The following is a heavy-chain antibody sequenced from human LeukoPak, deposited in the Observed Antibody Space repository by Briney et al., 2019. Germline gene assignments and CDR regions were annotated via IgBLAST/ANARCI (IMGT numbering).Heavy chain of an antibody. Sequence: PGGSLRLSCAASGFTFSSYAMSWVRQAPGKGLEWVSAISGSGGSTYYADSVKGRFTISRDNSKNTLYLQMNSLRADDTAVYYCAKRGVQGYCGSTSCYPEDYWGQGTLVTVSS. CDR1: GFTFSSYA. J-gene: IGHJ4*02. D-gene: IGHD2-2*01. CDR2: ISGSGGST. CDR3: AKRGVQGYCGSTSCYPEDY. V-gene: IGHV3-23*01.